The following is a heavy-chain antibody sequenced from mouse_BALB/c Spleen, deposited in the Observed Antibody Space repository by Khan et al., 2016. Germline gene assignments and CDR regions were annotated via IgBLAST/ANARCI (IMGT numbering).Heavy chain of an antibody. CDR1: GFTFSDYY. V-gene: IGHV5-4*02. D-gene: IGHD2-14*01. CDR2: ISDGGSYT. Sequence: EVELVESGGGLVKPGGSLKLSCAASGFTFSDYYMYWVRQTPEKRLEWVATISDGGSYTYYPDSVKGRFTISRDNAKNNLYLQMSSLKSEDTAMYYCARDRYGYFDYWRQGTALAVSS. CDR3: ARDRYGYFDY. J-gene: IGHJ2*01.